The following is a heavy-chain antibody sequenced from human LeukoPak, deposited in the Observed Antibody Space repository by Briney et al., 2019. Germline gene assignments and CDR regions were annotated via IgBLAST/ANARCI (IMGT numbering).Heavy chain of an antibody. D-gene: IGHD6-19*01. V-gene: IGHV4-59*08. CDR1: GGSISSYY. Sequence: SETLSLTCTVSGGSISSYYWSWIRQPPGKGLEWIGYIYYSGSTNYNPSLKSRVTISVDTSKNQFSLKLSSVTAADTAVYYCARLDGYSSGWYAFDIWGQGTMVTVSS. CDR2: IYYSGST. CDR3: ARLDGYSSGWYAFDI. J-gene: IGHJ3*02.